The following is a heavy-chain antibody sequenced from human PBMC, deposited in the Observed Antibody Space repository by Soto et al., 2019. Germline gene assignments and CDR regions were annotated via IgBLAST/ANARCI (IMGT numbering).Heavy chain of an antibody. Sequence: QITLKESGPTLVKPTQTLTLTCTFSGFSLSTSGVGVGWIRQPPGKALEWLALIYWDDDKRYSPSLKSRLTITKYTSKNQVVLTMTNMDPVDTATYYCALHEGLVGATNYWGQGTLVTVSS. CDR1: GFSLSTSGVG. J-gene: IGHJ4*02. D-gene: IGHD1-26*01. CDR2: IYWDDDK. V-gene: IGHV2-5*02. CDR3: ALHEGLVGATNY.